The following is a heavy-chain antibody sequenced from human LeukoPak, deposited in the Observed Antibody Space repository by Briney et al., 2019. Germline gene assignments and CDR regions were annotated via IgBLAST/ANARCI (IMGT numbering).Heavy chain of an antibody. V-gene: IGHV4-39*01. CDR3: ARHRTYYYDSSGYYGIDY. D-gene: IGHD3-22*01. Sequence: SETLSLTCTVSGGSISSSSYYWGWIRQPPGKGLEWIGSIYYSGSTYYNPSLKSRVTISVDTSKNQFSLKLSSVTAADTAVYYCARHRTYYYDSSGYYGIDYWGQGTLVTVSS. J-gene: IGHJ4*02. CDR2: IYYSGST. CDR1: GGSISSSSYY.